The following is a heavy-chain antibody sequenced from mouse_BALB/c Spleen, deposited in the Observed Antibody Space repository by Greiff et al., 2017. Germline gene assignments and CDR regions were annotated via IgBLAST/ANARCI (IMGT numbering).Heavy chain of an antibody. CDR2: IWSGGST. CDR3: AREIDDYDWFAY. J-gene: IGHJ3*01. V-gene: IGHV2-2*02. Sequence: QVQLQQSGPGLVQPSQSLSITCTVSGFSLTSYGVHWVRQSPGKGLEWLGVIWSGGSTDYNAAFISRLSISKDNSKSQVFFKMNSLQANDTAIYYCAREIDDYDWFAYWGQGTLVTVSA. CDR1: GFSLTSYG. D-gene: IGHD2-4*01.